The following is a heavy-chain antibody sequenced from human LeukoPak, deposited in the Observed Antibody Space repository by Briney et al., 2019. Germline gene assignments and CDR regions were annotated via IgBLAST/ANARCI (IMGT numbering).Heavy chain of an antibody. CDR1: GFTFSSYA. J-gene: IGHJ6*02. CDR3: AKGLLGSGWEDYYYGMDV. D-gene: IGHD6-19*01. Sequence: GRSLRLSCAASGFTFSSYAMSWVRQAPGKGLEWVSAISGSGGSTYYADSVKGRFTISRDNSKNTLYLQMNSLRAEDTAVYYCAKGLLGSGWEDYYYGMDVWGQGTTVTVSS. CDR2: ISGSGGST. V-gene: IGHV3-23*01.